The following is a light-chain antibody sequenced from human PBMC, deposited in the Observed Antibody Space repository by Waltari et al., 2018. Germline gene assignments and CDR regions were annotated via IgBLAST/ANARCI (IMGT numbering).Light chain of an antibody. CDR2: SDN. V-gene: IGLV1-44*01. CDR3: AEWDDDSLNGPHVV. J-gene: IGLJ2*01. Sequence: QSALTQPPSASATPGQRVTISCSGVHSNIGSKTVNWYQHLPGAAPKLLIYSDNQRPSGVPDRFSGSKSGTSASLAISGLRSEDEADYYCAEWDDDSLNGPHVVFGGGTRLTVL. CDR1: HSNIGSKT.